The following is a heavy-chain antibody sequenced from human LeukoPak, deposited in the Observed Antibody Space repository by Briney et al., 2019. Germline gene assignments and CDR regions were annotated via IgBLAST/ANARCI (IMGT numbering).Heavy chain of an antibody. CDR3: AGRAYSYGTDGRDY. D-gene: IGHD5-18*01. CDR1: GGSFSGYY. J-gene: IGHJ4*02. V-gene: IGHV4-34*01. CDR2: INHSGST. Sequence: SETLSLTCAVYGGSFSGYYWTWIRQPPGKGLEWIGEINHSGSTNSNPSLKSRVTISVDTSKKQFSLKLSSVTGADTAVYYCAGRAYSYGTDGRDYWGQGSLVTVSS.